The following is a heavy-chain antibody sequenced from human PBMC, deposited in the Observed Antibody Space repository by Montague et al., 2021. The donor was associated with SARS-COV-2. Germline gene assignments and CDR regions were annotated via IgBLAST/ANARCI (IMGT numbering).Heavy chain of an antibody. Sequence: SETLSLTCSVSGGSISGYYWSWIRQPPGKGLEWIGNFDHSGNTKYNPSLKSRATISVDTSKNQFALRLRSVTAADTAVYYCARELRIELLQTNWYFGLWGQGTLVTVSS. CDR3: ARELRIELLQTNWYFGL. CDR2: FDHSGNT. J-gene: IGHJ4*02. D-gene: IGHD3-10*01. V-gene: IGHV4-59*01. CDR1: GGSISGYY.